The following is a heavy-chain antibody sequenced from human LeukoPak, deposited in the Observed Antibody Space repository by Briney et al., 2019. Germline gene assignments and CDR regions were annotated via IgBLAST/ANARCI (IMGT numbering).Heavy chain of an antibody. V-gene: IGHV4-59*01. Sequence: SETLSLTCTVSGGSISSYYWSWIRQPPGKGLEWIGYIYYSGSTNYNPSLKSRVTISVDTSTNQFSLKLSSVTAADTAVYYCAATSYDSSGYYQAVDAFDIWGQGTMVTVSS. J-gene: IGHJ3*02. CDR2: IYYSGST. CDR3: AATSYDSSGYYQAVDAFDI. D-gene: IGHD3-22*01. CDR1: GGSISSYY.